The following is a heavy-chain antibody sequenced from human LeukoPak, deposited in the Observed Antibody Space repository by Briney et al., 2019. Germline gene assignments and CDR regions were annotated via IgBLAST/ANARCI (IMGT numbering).Heavy chain of an antibody. V-gene: IGHV3-74*01. Sequence: GGSLRLSCAASGFTFSSYWMHWVRQAPGKGLVWVSRINSDGSSTSYADSVKGRLTISRDNAKNTLYLQMNSLRAEDTAVYYCARDVAVADPNWFDPWGQGTLVTVSS. CDR1: GFTFSSYW. CDR2: INSDGSST. J-gene: IGHJ5*02. D-gene: IGHD6-19*01. CDR3: ARDVAVADPNWFDP.